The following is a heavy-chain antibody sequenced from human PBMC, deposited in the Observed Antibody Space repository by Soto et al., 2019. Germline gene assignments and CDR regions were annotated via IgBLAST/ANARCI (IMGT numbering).Heavy chain of an antibody. D-gene: IGHD3-9*01. CDR3: ARGEALTDDAFDI. CDR1: GFTVSNYG. J-gene: IGHJ3*02. V-gene: IGHV3-33*01. Sequence: QVQLVESRGGVVQPGQSLRLSCAASGFTVSNYGMRWVHEAPGMGLEWVAVIWKDGNIKYYRDSVKGRFTIYRDHSTNTLELQMSSLRGEDTAVYYCARGEALTDDAFDIWGQGTMVTGSS. CDR2: IWKDGNIK.